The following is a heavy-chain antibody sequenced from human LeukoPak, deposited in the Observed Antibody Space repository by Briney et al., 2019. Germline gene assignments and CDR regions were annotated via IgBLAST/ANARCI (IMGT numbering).Heavy chain of an antibody. CDR2: ISYDGSNK. CDR3: AKLITMVRGVIPTDY. J-gene: IGHJ4*02. Sequence: GRSLRLSCAASGFTFSSYGMHWVRQAPGKGLEWVAVISYDGSNKHYADSVKGRFTISRDNSKNTLYLQMNSLRAEDTAVYYCAKLITMVRGVIPTDYWGQGTLVTVSS. V-gene: IGHV3-30*18. D-gene: IGHD3-10*01. CDR1: GFTFSSYG.